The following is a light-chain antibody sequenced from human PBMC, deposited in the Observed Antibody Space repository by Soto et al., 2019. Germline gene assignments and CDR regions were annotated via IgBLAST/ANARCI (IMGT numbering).Light chain of an antibody. CDR2: EDN. Sequence: QSVSESPGKTVTISCTRSSGSIASNYVQWYQQRPGSAPTTVIYEDNQRPSGVPDRFSGSIDSSSNSASLTISGLKTEDEADYYCQSYDSSKEVFGGGTKVTVL. J-gene: IGLJ3*02. CDR3: QSYDSSKEV. CDR1: SGSIASNY. V-gene: IGLV6-57*03.